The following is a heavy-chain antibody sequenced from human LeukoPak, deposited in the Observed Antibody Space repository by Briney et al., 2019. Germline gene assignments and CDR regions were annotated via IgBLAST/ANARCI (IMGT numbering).Heavy chain of an antibody. CDR1: GGSISSYY. CDR3: AREGLFRGEGLNWFDP. CDR2: IYYSGST. V-gene: IGHV4-59*12. Sequence: PSETLSLTCTVSGGSISSYYWSWIRQPPGKGLEWIGYIYYSGSTNYNPSLKSRVTMSVDTSKNQFSLKLSSVTAADTAVYYCAREGLFRGEGLNWFDPWGQGTLVTVSS. J-gene: IGHJ5*02. D-gene: IGHD3-16*01.